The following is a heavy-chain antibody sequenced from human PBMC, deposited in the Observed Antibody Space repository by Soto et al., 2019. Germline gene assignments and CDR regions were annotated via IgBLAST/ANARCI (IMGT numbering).Heavy chain of an antibody. CDR2: IIPIFGTA. Sequence: ASVKVSCKASGGTFSSCAISWVRQAPGQGLEWMGGIIPIFGTANYAQKLQGRVTITADKSTSTAYMELSSLRSEDTAVYYCARAPSSLGVVITYYFDYWGLGTLVTVSS. D-gene: IGHD3-3*01. J-gene: IGHJ4*02. V-gene: IGHV1-69*06. CDR1: GGTFSSCA. CDR3: ARAPSSLGVVITYYFDY.